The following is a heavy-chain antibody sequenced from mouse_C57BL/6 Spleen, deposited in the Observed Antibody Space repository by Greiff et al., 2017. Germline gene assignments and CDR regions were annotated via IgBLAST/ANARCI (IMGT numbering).Heavy chain of an antibody. V-gene: IGHV3-1*01. CDR3: ARSLRPYYFDD. Sequence: DVQLQESGPGMVKPSQSLSLTCTVTGYSITSGYDWHWIRHFPGNKLEWMGYISYSGSTNYNPPLKSRISITHDTSKNHFFLKLNSVTTEDTATYYCARSLRPYYFDDWGQGTTLTVSS. CDR1: GYSITSGYD. CDR2: ISYSGST. J-gene: IGHJ2*01. D-gene: IGHD3-2*02.